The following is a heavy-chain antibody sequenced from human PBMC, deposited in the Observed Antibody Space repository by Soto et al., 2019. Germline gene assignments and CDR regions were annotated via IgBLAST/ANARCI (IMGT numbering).Heavy chain of an antibody. CDR1: GGSISSGGYY. J-gene: IGHJ6*02. V-gene: IGHV4-31*03. Sequence: SETLSLTCTVSGGSISSGGYYWSWIRQHPGKGLEWIGYIYYSGSTYYNPSLKSRVTISVDTSKNQFSLKLSSVTAADTAVYYCASSWELPPLNLQSGYYYGMDVWGQGTTVTVSS. CDR3: ASSWELPPLNLQSGYYYGMDV. D-gene: IGHD1-26*01. CDR2: IYYSGST.